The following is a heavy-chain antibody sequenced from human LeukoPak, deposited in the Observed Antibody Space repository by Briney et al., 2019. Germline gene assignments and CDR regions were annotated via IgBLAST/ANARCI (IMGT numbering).Heavy chain of an antibody. V-gene: IGHV3-48*03. CDR1: GFTFSSYA. CDR3: ARDSDAGLGFFDY. Sequence: GGSLRLSCAASGFTFSSYAMSWVRQAPGKGLEWVSHISSSGSIKYYADSVKGRFTISRDNAKNSLYLQMNSLRAEDTAVYYCARDSDAGLGFFDYWGQGTLVSFPS. D-gene: IGHD3-16*01. CDR2: ISSSGSIK. J-gene: IGHJ4*02.